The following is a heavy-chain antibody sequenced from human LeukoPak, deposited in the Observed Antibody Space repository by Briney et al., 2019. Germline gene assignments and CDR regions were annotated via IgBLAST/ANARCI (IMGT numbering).Heavy chain of an antibody. D-gene: IGHD1-14*01. CDR2: IYSGGGT. CDR1: GFIVSSNY. Sequence: GGSLRLSCAASGFIVSSNYMSWVRQAPGKGPEWVSVIYSGGGTYYADSVRGRFTISRDNSKNTVYLQMNNVRAEDTAVYYCVRDTGLWGQGTLVTVSS. V-gene: IGHV3-53*01. CDR3: VRDTGL. J-gene: IGHJ4*02.